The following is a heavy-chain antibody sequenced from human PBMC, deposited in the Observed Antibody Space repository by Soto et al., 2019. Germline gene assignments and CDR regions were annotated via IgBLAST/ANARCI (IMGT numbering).Heavy chain of an antibody. CDR2: IWYDGSNK. J-gene: IGHJ4*02. Sequence: SLRLSCAASGFTFSSYGMHWVRQAPGKGLEWVAVIWYDGSNKYHAESVKGRFTISRDNSKNTLYLQMNSLRAEDTAVYYCARDSHVGSGWQLTADYWGQGTLVTVSS. CDR1: GFTFSSYG. D-gene: IGHD6-19*01. CDR3: ARDSHVGSGWQLTADY. V-gene: IGHV3-33*01.